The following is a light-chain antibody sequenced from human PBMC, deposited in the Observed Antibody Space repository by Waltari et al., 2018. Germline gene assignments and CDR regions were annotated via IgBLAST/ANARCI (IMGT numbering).Light chain of an antibody. CDR1: NNDVGTYKL. CDR2: EVT. V-gene: IGLV2-18*01. CDR3: SLYTSSDTYV. Sequence: SALTQPPSVSGSPGQSVTISCTVTNNDVGTYKLVAWYPQPPGTAPKLMISEVTNRPSGVPDRFSGSKSGNTASLTISGLQAEDEGDYYCSLYTSSDTYVFGTGTTVTVL. J-gene: IGLJ1*01.